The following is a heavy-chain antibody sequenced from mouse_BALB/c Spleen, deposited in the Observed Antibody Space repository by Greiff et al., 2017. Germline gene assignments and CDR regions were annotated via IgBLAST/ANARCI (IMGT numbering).Heavy chain of an antibody. CDR3: TRNRYDGTWFAY. CDR1: GFTFSNYW. CDR2: IRLKSNNYAT. J-gene: IGHJ3*01. V-gene: IGHV6-6*02. D-gene: IGHD2-14*01. Sequence: VQGVESGGGLVQPGGSMKLSCVASGFTFSNYWMNWVRQSPEKGLEWVAEIRLKSNNYATHYAESVKGRFTISRDDSKSSVYLQMNNLRAEDTGIYYCTRNRYDGTWFAYWGQGTLVTVSA.